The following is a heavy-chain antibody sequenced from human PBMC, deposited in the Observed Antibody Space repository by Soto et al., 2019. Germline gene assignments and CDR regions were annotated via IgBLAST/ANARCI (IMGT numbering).Heavy chain of an antibody. Sequence: QVQLQQWGAGLLKPSETLSLTCAVYGGSFSGYYWSWIRQPPGKGLEWIGEINHSGSTNYNPSLKSRVPISVDTSKNQFSLKLSSVTAADTAVYYCARGRHCSGGSCYFDYWGQGTLVTVSS. V-gene: IGHV4-34*01. D-gene: IGHD2-15*01. CDR1: GGSFSGYY. CDR3: ARGRHCSGGSCYFDY. J-gene: IGHJ4*02. CDR2: INHSGST.